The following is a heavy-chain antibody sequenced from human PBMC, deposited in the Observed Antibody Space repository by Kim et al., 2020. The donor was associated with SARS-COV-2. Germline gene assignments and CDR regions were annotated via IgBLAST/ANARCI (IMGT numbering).Heavy chain of an antibody. D-gene: IGHD2-15*01. Sequence: SETLSLTCTVSGGSINSGGYYWSWIRQHPGKGLEWIGYIYYSGSTYYNPSLKSRVTISVDTSKNQFSLKLSSVTAADTAVYYCAREGVVVAVIDYWGQGTLVTVSS. CDR2: IYYSGST. J-gene: IGHJ4*02. V-gene: IGHV4-31*03. CDR3: AREGVVVAVIDY. CDR1: GGSINSGGYY.